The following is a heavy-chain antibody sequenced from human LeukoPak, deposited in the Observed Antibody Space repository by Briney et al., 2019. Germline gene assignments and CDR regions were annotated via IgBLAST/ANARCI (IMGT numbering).Heavy chain of an antibody. CDR2: ISYDGSNK. Sequence: PGGSPRLSCAASGFTFSSYEMNWVRQAPGKGLEWVAVISYDGSNKYYADSVKGRFTISRDNSKNTLYLQMNSLRAEDTAVCYCAKDLGVRYFDWLIPGSDYWGQGTLVTVSS. CDR3: AKDLGVRYFDWLIPGSDY. CDR1: GFTFSSYE. V-gene: IGHV3-30*18. D-gene: IGHD3-9*01. J-gene: IGHJ4*02.